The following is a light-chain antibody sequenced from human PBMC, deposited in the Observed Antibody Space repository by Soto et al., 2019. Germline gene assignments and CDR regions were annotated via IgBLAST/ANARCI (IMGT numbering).Light chain of an antibody. CDR2: GNS. J-gene: IGLJ2*01. CDR3: QSYDSSLSGYVV. V-gene: IGLV1-40*01. CDR1: SSNIGAGYD. Sequence: QSVLTQPPSVSGDPGQRVTISCTGRSSNIGAGYDVHWYQQLPGTAPKLLIYGNSNRPSGVPDRFSGSKSGTSASLAITGLQAEEEADYYCQSYDSSLSGYVVFGGGTKLTVL.